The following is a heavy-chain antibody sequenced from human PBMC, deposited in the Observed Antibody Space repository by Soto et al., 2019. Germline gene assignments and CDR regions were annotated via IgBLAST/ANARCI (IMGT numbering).Heavy chain of an antibody. CDR3: GRGGPSIVYIDY. Sequence: EVQLLESGGTLVQPGGSLRLSCAASGFTFNSYAMSWVRQAPGKGLEWVSGISSSGVSTFYADSVKGRFTISRDNSKNTLNLKMDSLRAEYSAVDYCGRGGPSIVYIDYWGQGTLVTVSP. D-gene: IGHD1-26*01. V-gene: IGHV3-23*01. J-gene: IGHJ4*02. CDR2: ISSSGVST. CDR1: GFTFNSYA.